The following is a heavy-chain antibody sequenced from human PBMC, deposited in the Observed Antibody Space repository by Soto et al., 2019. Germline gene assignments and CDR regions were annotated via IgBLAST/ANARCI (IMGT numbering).Heavy chain of an antibody. CDR3: ARYNYDILTGYPKSTFNYYYYMDV. V-gene: IGHV4-30-2*02. CDR1: GGSISSGGYS. Sequence: SETLSLTCAVSGGSISSGGYSWSWIRQPPGKGLEWIGYIYHSGSTYYNPSLKSRVTISVDRSKNQFSLKLSSVTAADTAVYYCARYNYDILTGYPKSTFNYYYYMDVWGKGTTVTVS. D-gene: IGHD3-9*01. J-gene: IGHJ6*03. CDR2: IYHSGST.